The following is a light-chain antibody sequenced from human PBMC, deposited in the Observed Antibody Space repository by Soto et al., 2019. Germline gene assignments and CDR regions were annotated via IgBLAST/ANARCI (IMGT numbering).Light chain of an antibody. V-gene: IGLV1-44*01. J-gene: IGLJ1*01. CDR1: SSNIGINT. Sequence: QSVLTQPPSASGTPGQRVTISCSGSSSNIGINTVNWYQQVPGTAPKLLIYTDNQRPSGVPDRFSGSKSGTSASLAISGLQSEDEADYYCAAWNDSLNGLYVFGTGTKLTVL. CDR3: AAWNDSLNGLYV. CDR2: TDN.